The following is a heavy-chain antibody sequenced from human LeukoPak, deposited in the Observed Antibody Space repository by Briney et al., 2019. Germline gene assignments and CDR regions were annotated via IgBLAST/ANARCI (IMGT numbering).Heavy chain of an antibody. Sequence: PSETLSLTCTVSGGSISSYYWSWIRQPPGKGLEWIGYIYYSGSTNYNPSLKSRATISVDTSKTRFSLKLSSVTAADTAVYYCAREGAYCGGDCYPDAFDIWGQGTMVTVSS. CDR3: AREGAYCGGDCYPDAFDI. CDR2: IYYSGST. D-gene: IGHD2-21*02. CDR1: GGSISSYY. J-gene: IGHJ3*02. V-gene: IGHV4-59*01.